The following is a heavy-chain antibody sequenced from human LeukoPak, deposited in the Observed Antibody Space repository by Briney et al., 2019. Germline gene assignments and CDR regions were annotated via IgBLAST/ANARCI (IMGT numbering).Heavy chain of an antibody. Sequence: PETLSLTCTVSGGSISSSSYYWGWIRQPPGKGLEWIGSIYYSGSTYYNPSLKSRVTISVDTSKNQFSLKLSSVTAADTAVYYCARRGYYYDSPLDYWGQGTLVTVSS. CDR3: ARRGYYYDSPLDY. V-gene: IGHV4-39*01. CDR1: GGSISSSSYY. D-gene: IGHD3-22*01. CDR2: IYYSGST. J-gene: IGHJ4*02.